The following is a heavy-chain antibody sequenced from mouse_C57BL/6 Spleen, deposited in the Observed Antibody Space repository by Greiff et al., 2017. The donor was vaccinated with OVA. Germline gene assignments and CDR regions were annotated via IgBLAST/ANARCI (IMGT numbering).Heavy chain of an antibody. Sequence: VQLKESGAELVKPGASVKLSCTASGFNIKDYYMHWVKQRTEQGLEWIGRIDPEDGETKYAPKFQGKATITADTSSNTAYLQLSSLTSEDTAVYYCARNTTVVANAMDYWGQGTSVTVSS. CDR2: IDPEDGET. V-gene: IGHV14-2*01. D-gene: IGHD1-1*01. CDR3: ARNTTVVANAMDY. CDR1: GFNIKDYY. J-gene: IGHJ4*01.